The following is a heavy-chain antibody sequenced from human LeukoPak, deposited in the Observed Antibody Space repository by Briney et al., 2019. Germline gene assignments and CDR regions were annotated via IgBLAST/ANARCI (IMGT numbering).Heavy chain of an antibody. CDR1: GYTFTGYY. CDR3: ARDGYCSGGSCHSFEY. J-gene: IGHJ4*02. CDR2: INPHADST. D-gene: IGHD2-15*01. Sequence: GASVKVSCKASGYTFTGYYMYWVRQAPGQGLEWMGIINPHADSTTYAQKFQGRVTMTRDMSTSTVYMELSSLRSEDTAVYFCARDGYCSGGSCHSFEYWGQGTLVTVSS. V-gene: IGHV1-46*01.